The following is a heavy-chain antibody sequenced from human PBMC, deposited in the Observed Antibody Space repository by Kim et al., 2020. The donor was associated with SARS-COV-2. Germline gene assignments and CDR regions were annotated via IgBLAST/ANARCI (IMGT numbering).Heavy chain of an antibody. D-gene: IGHD6-13*01. CDR3: VRAPAAGAERDFDY. V-gene: IGHV3-7*01. J-gene: IGHJ4*02. CDR1: GFTFSSYW. CDR2: IKQDGSEK. Sequence: GGSLRLSCAASGFTFSSYWMGWVRQAPGKGLEWVANIKQDGSEKQYVDSVKGRFSISGDNAKNSMSLQMNSLRAEDTAVYYCVRAPAAGAERDFDYWGQGTLVTVSS.